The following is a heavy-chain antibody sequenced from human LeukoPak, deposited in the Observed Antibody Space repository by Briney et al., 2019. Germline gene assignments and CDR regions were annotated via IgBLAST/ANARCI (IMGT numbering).Heavy chain of an antibody. Sequence: ASVKVSCKASGYTFTSYDINWVRQATGQGLEWMGWMNPNSGNTGYAQKFQGRVTMTRNTSISTAYMELSSLRSEDTAVYYCARGRWSSSWYGTSTPYFDYWGQGTLVTVSS. D-gene: IGHD6-13*01. J-gene: IGHJ4*02. CDR1: GYTFTSYD. CDR3: ARGRWSSSWYGTSTPYFDY. CDR2: MNPNSGNT. V-gene: IGHV1-8*01.